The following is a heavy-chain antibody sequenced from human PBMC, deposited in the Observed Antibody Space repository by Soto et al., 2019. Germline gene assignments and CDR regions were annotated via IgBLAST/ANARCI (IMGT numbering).Heavy chain of an antibody. CDR2: IHYSGNT. J-gene: IGHJ5*01. CDR3: ARDQGYHYDS. D-gene: IGHD2-15*01. V-gene: IGHV4-30-4*08. Sequence: QVQLQESGPGLVKPSQTVSLTCTVSGGSISSGNDYWSWIRQPPGKGLEWIGYIHYSGNTNYNPSLKNRTTMSVDTSKNQFSLKLSSVTAADTAVYYCARDQGYHYDSWGQGTLVTVSS. CDR1: GGSISSGNDY.